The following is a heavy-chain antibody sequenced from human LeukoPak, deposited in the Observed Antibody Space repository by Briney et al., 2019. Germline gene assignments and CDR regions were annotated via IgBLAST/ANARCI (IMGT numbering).Heavy chain of an antibody. CDR1: GFTFSSYW. CDR3: ARDYSRNYLFDY. J-gene: IGHJ4*02. D-gene: IGHD1-7*01. Sequence: GGSLRLSCAASGFTFSSYWMHWVRQAPGKGLVWVARINSDGSSSTSADSVKGRVTISRDNAKNTLYLQMSSLRAEDTAVYSCARDYSRNYLFDYWGQGTLVTVSS. CDR2: INSDGSSS. V-gene: IGHV3-74*01.